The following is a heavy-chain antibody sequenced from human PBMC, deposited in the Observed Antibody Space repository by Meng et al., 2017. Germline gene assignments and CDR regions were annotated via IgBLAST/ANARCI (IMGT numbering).Heavy chain of an antibody. D-gene: IGHD2-15*01. Sequence: SETLSLTCTVPGGSISSSSYYWGWIRQPPGKGLEWIGSIYYSGSTYYNPSLKSRVTISVDTSKNQFSLKLSSVTAADTAVYYCARDLSTAATYYFDYWGQGTLVTVSS. CDR2: IYYSGST. J-gene: IGHJ4*02. V-gene: IGHV4-39*07. CDR1: GGSISSSSYY. CDR3: ARDLSTAATYYFDY.